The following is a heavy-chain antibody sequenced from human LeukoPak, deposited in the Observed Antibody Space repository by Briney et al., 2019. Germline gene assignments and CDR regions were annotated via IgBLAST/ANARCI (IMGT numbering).Heavy chain of an antibody. J-gene: IGHJ6*02. CDR1: GGSISSYY. CDR2: IYYSGST. D-gene: IGHD6-13*01. CDR3: ARASSSLYYYYYGMDV. Sequence: SETLSLTCTVSGGSISSYYWSWIRQPPGKGLEWIGYIYYSGSTNYNPSLKSRVTISVDTSKNQFSLMLSSVTAADTAVYYCARASSSLYYYYYGMDVWGQGTTVTVSS. V-gene: IGHV4-59*01.